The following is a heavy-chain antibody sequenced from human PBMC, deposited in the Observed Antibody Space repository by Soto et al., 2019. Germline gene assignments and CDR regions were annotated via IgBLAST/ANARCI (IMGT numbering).Heavy chain of an antibody. Sequence: ASVKVSCKASGYPFTSYYVHWVRQAPGQGLAWMGFINPSSGSTSYAQKFQGRVTMTRDTSTSTVYMEVSSLRSEDTAVYYCAREMYTTRGSPFDYWGQRTLVTVSS. CDR1: GYPFTSYY. J-gene: IGHJ4*02. D-gene: IGHD3-16*01. CDR2: INPSSGST. V-gene: IGHV1-46*01. CDR3: AREMYTTRGSPFDY.